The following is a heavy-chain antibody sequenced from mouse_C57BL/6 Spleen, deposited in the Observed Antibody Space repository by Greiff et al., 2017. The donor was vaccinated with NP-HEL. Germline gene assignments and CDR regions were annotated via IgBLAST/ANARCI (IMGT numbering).Heavy chain of an antibody. CDR2: ISSGGSYT. J-gene: IGHJ4*01. D-gene: IGHD2-1*01. V-gene: IGHV5-6*01. CDR1: GFTFSSYG. CDR3: AREGGYGNWAMDY. Sequence: EVHLVESGGDLVKPGGSLKLSCAASGFTFSSYGMSWVRQTPDKRLEWVATISSGGSYTYYPDSVKGRFTISRDNAKNTLYLQMSSLKSEDTAMYDCAREGGYGNWAMDYWGQGTSVTVSS.